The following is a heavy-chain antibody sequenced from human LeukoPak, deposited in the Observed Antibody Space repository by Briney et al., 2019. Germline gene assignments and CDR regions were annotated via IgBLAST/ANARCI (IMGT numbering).Heavy chain of an antibody. CDR2: IKHSGST. V-gene: IGHV4-34*01. D-gene: IGHD3-10*01. CDR1: GRSSSGYY. CDR3: ARRLRVPRIRYYYGSGSYSH. Sequence: SETLSLTCAVYGRSSSGYYWSWIRQPPGKGLEWIGEIKHSGSTNYNPSLKSRVTISVDTSKSQFYLKLSSVSAADTAVYYCARRLRVPRIRYYYGSGSYSHWGQGTLVTVSS. J-gene: IGHJ4*02.